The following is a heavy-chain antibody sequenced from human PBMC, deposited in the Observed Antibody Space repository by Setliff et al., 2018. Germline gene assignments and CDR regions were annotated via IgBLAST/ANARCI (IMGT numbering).Heavy chain of an antibody. J-gene: IGHJ6*03. CDR3: ARGVGATEYYYMDV. CDR2: INWNGGRT. V-gene: IGHV3-20*04. D-gene: IGHD1-26*01. CDR1: GFTFDDYG. Sequence: PGGSLRLSCAAAGFTFDDYGMSWVRQATGKGLELVSGINWNGGRTGYADSVKGRFTISRDNAKNSLYLQMNSLRAEDTALYYCARGVGATEYYYMDVWGKGTTVTVSS.